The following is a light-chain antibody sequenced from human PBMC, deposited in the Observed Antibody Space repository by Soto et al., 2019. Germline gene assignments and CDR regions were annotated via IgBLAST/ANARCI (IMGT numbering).Light chain of an antibody. CDR3: VAYGGSDTWV. CDR1: SSDIGTFNY. V-gene: IGLV2-14*01. J-gene: IGLJ3*02. Sequence: QSALTQPASVSGSPGQSLTLSCSGTSSDIGTFNYVSWYQQHTDKAPTLLIYEASRRPSGVSNRFSATKSGHTASLTISGLRSEDEADYYGVAYGGSDTWVFGGGTKLHVL. CDR2: EAS.